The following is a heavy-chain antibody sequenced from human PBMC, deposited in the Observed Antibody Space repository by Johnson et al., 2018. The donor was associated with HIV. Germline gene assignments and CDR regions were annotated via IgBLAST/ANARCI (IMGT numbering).Heavy chain of an antibody. Sequence: VQLVESGGGLVQPGGSLRLSCAASGFTFSSYWMSWVRQAPGKGLEWVANIKQDGSEKYYVDSVKGRFTISRDNAKNSRYLQMNSLRAEDTAVYYCERDPSGADAFDIWGQGTMVTVSS. CDR2: IKQDGSEK. CDR1: GFTFSSYW. D-gene: IGHD1-26*01. CDR3: ERDPSGADAFDI. J-gene: IGHJ3*02. V-gene: IGHV3-7*05.